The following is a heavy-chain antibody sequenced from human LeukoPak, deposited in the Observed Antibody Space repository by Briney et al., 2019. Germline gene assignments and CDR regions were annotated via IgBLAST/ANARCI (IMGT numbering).Heavy chain of an antibody. V-gene: IGHV3-48*02. CDR2: ISFSSSAR. CDR3: AREARDSSGYHYIDY. Sequence: PGGSLRLSCAVSGFTFSSYSMNWVRQAPGKGLEWVSYISFSSSARYYADSVMGRFTISRDNAKNSLYLQMNGLRDEDTAVYYCAREARDSSGYHYIDYWGQGTLVTVSS. J-gene: IGHJ4*02. CDR1: GFTFSSYS. D-gene: IGHD3-22*01.